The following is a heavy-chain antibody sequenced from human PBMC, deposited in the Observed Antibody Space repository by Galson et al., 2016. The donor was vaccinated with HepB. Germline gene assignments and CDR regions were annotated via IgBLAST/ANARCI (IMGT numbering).Heavy chain of an antibody. CDR2: IDAGGSN. J-gene: IGHJ5*02. V-gene: IGHV4-34*01. CDR3: ARGRAGFQGPLAP. CDR1: GGSVVGYY. Sequence: SETLSLTCTVDGGSVVGYYWTWIRQSPGKRLEWIGEIDAGGSNTYNPSVKGRVTISLDRSTTSISLKLTSVTAADTGLYFCARGRAGFQGPLAPWGLGTLVTVTS.